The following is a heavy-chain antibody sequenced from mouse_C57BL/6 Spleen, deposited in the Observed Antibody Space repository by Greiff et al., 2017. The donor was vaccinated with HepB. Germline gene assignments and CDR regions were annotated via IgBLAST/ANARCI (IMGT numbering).Heavy chain of an antibody. CDR2: IDPSDSYT. J-gene: IGHJ2*01. V-gene: IGHV1-59*01. CDR1: GYTFTSYW. CDR3: ARNRDYFDY. Sequence: VQLQQPGAELVRPGTSVKLSCKASGYTFTSYWMHWVKQRPGQGLEWIGVIDPSDSYTNYNQKFKGKATLTVDTSSSTAYMQLSSLTSDDSAVYYCARNRDYFDYWGQGTTLTVSS.